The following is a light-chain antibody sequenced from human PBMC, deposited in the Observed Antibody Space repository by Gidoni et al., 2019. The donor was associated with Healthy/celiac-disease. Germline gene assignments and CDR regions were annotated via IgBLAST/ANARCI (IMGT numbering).Light chain of an antibody. Sequence: DIQITQSPSSLSASVGDRVTITCRASQSISSYLIWYQQKPGKAPKLLIYAASSVQSGVPSRFSGSGSGTDFTLTISSLQPEDFATYYCQQSNSTPWTFGQGTKVEIK. CDR2: AAS. V-gene: IGKV1-39*01. J-gene: IGKJ1*01. CDR1: QSISSY. CDR3: QQSNSTPWT.